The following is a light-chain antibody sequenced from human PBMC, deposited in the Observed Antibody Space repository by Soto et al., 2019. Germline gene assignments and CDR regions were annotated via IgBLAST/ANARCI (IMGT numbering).Light chain of an antibody. CDR1: SSDVGGYNY. CDR2: EVN. CDR3: SSFVGAPVI. V-gene: IGLV2-8*01. J-gene: IGLJ2*01. Sequence: QSVLTQPPSASGSLGQSVTFSCTGTSSDVGGYNYVSWYQQHPGKAPKLIIYEVNKRPSGVPDRFSGSKSGDTASLTVSGLQAEDEADYYCSSFVGAPVIFGGGTQLTVL.